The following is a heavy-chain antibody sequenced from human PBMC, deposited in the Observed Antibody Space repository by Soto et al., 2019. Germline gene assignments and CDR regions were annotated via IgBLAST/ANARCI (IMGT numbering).Heavy chain of an antibody. D-gene: IGHD3-3*01. J-gene: IGHJ4*02. CDR2: ISGSGGST. CDR3: AKSAEPVFGVVSPLCY. Sequence: EVQLLESGGGLIQPGGSLRLSCAASGFTFTNHAMTWVRQAPGKGLEWVSAISGSGGSTYYADSVKGRFTISRDNSKNTLYLQMNSLRAEDTAVYYCAKSAEPVFGVVSPLCYWGQGTLVTVSS. CDR1: GFTFTNHA. V-gene: IGHV3-23*01.